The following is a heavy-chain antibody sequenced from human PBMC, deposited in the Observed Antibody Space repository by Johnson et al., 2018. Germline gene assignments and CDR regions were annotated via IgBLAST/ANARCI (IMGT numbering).Heavy chain of an antibody. Sequence: QVQLVQSGGGVVQPGRSLRLSCAASGFTFSSYGMHWVRQAPGKGLEWVAVIWYDGSNKYYADSVKGRFTISRDNSKNTLYLQMNSLRAEDTAVYFCASENTGAFDIWGQGAMVTGSS. J-gene: IGHJ3*02. CDR2: IWYDGSNK. D-gene: IGHD7-27*01. CDR1: GFTFSSYG. CDR3: ASENTGAFDI. V-gene: IGHV3-33*01.